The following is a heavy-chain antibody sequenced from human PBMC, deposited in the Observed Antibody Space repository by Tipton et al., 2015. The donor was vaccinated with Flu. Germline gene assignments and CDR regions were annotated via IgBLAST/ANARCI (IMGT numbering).Heavy chain of an antibody. CDR2: MSYSGNT. V-gene: IGHV4-39*01. J-gene: IGHJ4*02. Sequence: TLSLTCTVSGGSITSNIYYWGWIRQSPGKGLEWIGSMSYSGNTYKNPSLKSRVTISVDTSMNQFSLKLSSVTAADTAVYYCARPGSSVGWYYLDHWGQGILVTVSS. CDR3: ARPGSSVGWYYLDH. D-gene: IGHD3-10*01. CDR1: GGSITSNIYY.